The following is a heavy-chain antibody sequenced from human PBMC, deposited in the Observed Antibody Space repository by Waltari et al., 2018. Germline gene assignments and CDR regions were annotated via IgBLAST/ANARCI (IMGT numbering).Heavy chain of an antibody. CDR3: ARDIVIMENWFDP. CDR1: GGSVSHNTYY. Sequence: QLQESGPGLVKPSETLSLTCTVSGGSVSHNTYYWGWIRQPPGKGLEWIGSIYYSGSTYDNPSLGSRVTITVDTSKNQFSLKLTSVTAADTAVYYCARDIVIMENWFDPWGQGTLVTVSS. V-gene: IGHV4-39*07. D-gene: IGHD1-26*01. CDR2: IYYSGST. J-gene: IGHJ5*02.